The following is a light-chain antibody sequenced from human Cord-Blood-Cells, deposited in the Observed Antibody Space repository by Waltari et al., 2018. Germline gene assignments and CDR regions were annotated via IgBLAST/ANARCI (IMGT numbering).Light chain of an antibody. J-gene: IGLJ3*02. V-gene: IGLV1-47*01. CDR2: RNN. CDR3: AAWDDSLSGPV. Sequence: QSVLTQPPSASGTPGQRVTISCSGSSSNIGSNYVSWYQQLPGTAPKLLIYRNNQRPSGVPVRFSGSKSGTSASLAISGLRSEDEADYYCAAWDDSLSGPVFGGGTKLTVL. CDR1: SSNIGSNY.